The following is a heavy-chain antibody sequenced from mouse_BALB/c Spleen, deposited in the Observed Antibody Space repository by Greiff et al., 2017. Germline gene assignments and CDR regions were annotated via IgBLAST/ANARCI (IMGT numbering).Heavy chain of an antibody. J-gene: IGHJ1*01. V-gene: IGHV7-3*02. D-gene: IGHD1-1*01. Sequence: EVQVVESGGGLVQPGGSLRLSCATSGFTFTDYYMSWVRQPPGKALEWLGFIRNKANGYTTEYSASVKGRFTISRDNSQSILYLQMNTLRAEDSATYYCARDGGSLYFDVWGAGTTVTVSS. CDR2: IRNKANGYTT. CDR1: GFTFTDYY. CDR3: ARDGGSLYFDV.